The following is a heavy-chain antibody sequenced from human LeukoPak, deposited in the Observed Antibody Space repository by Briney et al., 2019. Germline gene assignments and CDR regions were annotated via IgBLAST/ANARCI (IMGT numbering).Heavy chain of an antibody. CDR3: ASGHCRGGSCYDSGKDAFDI. CDR2: IIPIFNSP. J-gene: IGHJ3*02. V-gene: IGHV1-69*06. D-gene: IGHD2-15*01. CDR1: GGTFSTYA. Sequence: ASVKLSCKASGGTFSTYAISWVRHAPGQGLVWMGGIIPIFNSPNYAQKFQGRVTFTADKSTGTAYMELSSLRSEDTAIYYWASGHCRGGSCYDSGKDAFDIWGQGTMVTVSS.